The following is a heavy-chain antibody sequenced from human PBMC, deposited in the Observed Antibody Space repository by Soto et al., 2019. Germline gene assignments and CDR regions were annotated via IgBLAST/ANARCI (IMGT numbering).Heavy chain of an antibody. J-gene: IGHJ4*02. Sequence: PGGSLRLSCATSASSFTEYAMGWVRQAPGKGLEWVSRINSDGSSTSYADSVKGRFTISRDNAKNTLYLQMNSLRAEDTAVYYCARDNWNSYWGQGTLVTVSS. CDR1: ASSFTEYA. D-gene: IGHD1-7*01. CDR2: INSDGSST. V-gene: IGHV3-74*01. CDR3: ARDNWNSY.